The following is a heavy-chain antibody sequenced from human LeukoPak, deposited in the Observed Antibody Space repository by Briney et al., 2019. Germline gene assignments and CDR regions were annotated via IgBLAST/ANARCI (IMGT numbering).Heavy chain of an antibody. V-gene: IGHV4-38-2*02. J-gene: IGHJ4*02. CDR3: ARLETSSGSLSYFDY. D-gene: IGHD6-19*01. CDR2: IYHSGST. CDR1: GYSISSGHY. Sequence: TSETLSLTCTVSGYSISSGHYWAWIRQPPGKGLEWIGYIYHSGSTNYNPSLKSRVTISVDTSKNQFSLKLSSVTASDTAVYYCARLETSSGSLSYFDYWGQGTLVTVSS.